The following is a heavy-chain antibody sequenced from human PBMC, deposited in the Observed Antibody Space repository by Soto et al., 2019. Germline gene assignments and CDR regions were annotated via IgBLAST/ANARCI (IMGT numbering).Heavy chain of an antibody. Sequence: SSETLSLTCTVSGGSISSGDYYWSWIRQPPGKGLEWIGYIYYSGSTYYNPSLKSRVTISVDTSKNQFSLKLSSVTAADTAVYYCARASRDSSSWYPYYYYYYGMDVWGQGTTVTVSS. J-gene: IGHJ6*02. CDR1: GGSISSGDYY. D-gene: IGHD6-13*01. CDR3: ARASRDSSSWYPYYYYYYGMDV. V-gene: IGHV4-30-4*01. CDR2: IYYSGST.